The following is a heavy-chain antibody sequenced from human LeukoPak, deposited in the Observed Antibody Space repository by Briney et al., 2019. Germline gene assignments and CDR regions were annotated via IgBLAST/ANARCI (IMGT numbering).Heavy chain of an antibody. D-gene: IGHD3-22*01. CDR1: GFTVSSNY. Sequence: GGSLRLSCAASGFTVSSNYMSWVCQAPGKGLEWVSVIYSGGSTYYADSVKGRFTISRDNSKNTLYLQMNSLRAEDTAVYYCARDSSGYYSFDYWGQGTLVTVSS. CDR2: IYSGGST. V-gene: IGHV3-66*01. CDR3: ARDSSGYYSFDY. J-gene: IGHJ4*02.